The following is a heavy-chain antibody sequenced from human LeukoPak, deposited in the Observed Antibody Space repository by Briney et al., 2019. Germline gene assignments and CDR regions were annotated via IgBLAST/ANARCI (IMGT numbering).Heavy chain of an antibody. CDR2: IYSSGSS. CDR1: GGPISSTNSH. Sequence: SGTLSLTCTVSGGPISSTNSHWGWFPPAPRTGLGGVGNIYSSGSSYYNPSLESRVTISIDTSENQFSLKLTSVTAADTAVYYCARKREGPTTGIDYWGQGTLVTVSS. D-gene: IGHD1-26*01. CDR3: ARKREGPTTGIDY. J-gene: IGHJ4*02. V-gene: IGHV4-39*07.